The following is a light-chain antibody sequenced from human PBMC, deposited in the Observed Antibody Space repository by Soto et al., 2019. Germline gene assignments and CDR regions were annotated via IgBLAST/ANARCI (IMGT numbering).Light chain of an antibody. CDR3: SSFAGANTWV. CDR2: EVT. CDR1: SSDVGGYDY. Sequence: QSVLTQPPSASGSPGQSVTISCTGASSDVGGYDYVSWYQQHPGKAPKLIIYEVTKRPSGVPDRFSGSKSGNAAFLTVSGLQAEDEAGYYCSSFAGANTWVFGGGTKVTVL. J-gene: IGLJ3*02. V-gene: IGLV2-8*01.